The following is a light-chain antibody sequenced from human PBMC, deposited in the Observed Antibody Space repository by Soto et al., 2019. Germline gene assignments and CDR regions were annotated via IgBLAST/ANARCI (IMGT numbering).Light chain of an antibody. CDR3: QQSTNWPPIT. Sequence: EIVLTQSPATLSVSPGESATLSCRASESVSRNLAWFQQKPGQAPRLLIYGASTRATGVPARFSGSGSGTDFTLTISGLQSEDFAVYYCQQSTNWPPITFGQGTRLEIK. CDR1: ESVSRN. J-gene: IGKJ5*01. V-gene: IGKV3-15*01. CDR2: GAS.